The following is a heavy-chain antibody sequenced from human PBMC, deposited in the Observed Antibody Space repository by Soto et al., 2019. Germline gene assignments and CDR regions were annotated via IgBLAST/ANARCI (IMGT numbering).Heavy chain of an antibody. V-gene: IGHV3-11*01. D-gene: IGHD2-15*01. CDR1: GFTFSDYY. J-gene: IGHJ4*02. CDR3: ARAPYCSGGSCYPHNFDY. CDR2: ISSRGRTI. Sequence: QVQLVESGGGLVKPGGSLRLSCAASGFTFSDYYMSWIRQAPGKGLEWVSYISSRGRTIYYAASVKGRFTISRDNAKNSLYLEMNSLRAEDTAVYYCARAPYCSGGSCYPHNFDYWGQGTLVTVSS.